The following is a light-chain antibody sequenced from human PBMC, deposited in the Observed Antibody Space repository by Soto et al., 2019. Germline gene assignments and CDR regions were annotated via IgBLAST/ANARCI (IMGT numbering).Light chain of an antibody. J-gene: IGKJ1*01. CDR3: LQYNSYLA. V-gene: IGKV1-5*01. Sequence: DIQMTQSPSTLSASVGDRVTITCRASQSISTWLSWYQQKPGKAPKVLIYDASSLESGVPLRFSGSGSGTEFTLTISSLQPDDFATYYCLQYNSYLAFGQGTKVELK. CDR2: DAS. CDR1: QSISTW.